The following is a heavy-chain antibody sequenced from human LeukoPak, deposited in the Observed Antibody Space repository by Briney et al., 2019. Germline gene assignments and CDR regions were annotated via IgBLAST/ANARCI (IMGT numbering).Heavy chain of an antibody. D-gene: IGHD6-19*01. J-gene: IGHJ4*02. CDR1: GFTFSKYD. CDR2: IRRDDSNR. Sequence: PGGSLRLSCVVSGFTFSKYDMHWVRQAPGKGLEWVAFIRRDDSNRYYADSVKGRFTISRDNSRNTLYLQMNSLAPEDTAVYYCARDQWLLSSPTVAGLGDWDRGTLVTVSS. V-gene: IGHV3-30*02. CDR3: ARDQWLLSSPTVAGLGD.